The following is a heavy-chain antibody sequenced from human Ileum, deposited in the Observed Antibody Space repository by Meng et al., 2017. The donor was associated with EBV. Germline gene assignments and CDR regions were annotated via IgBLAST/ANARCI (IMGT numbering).Heavy chain of an antibody. J-gene: IGHJ4*02. CDR1: GRSVSGSDW. CDR3: ARSSPIVRGLDY. CDR2: VYHDGAT. Sequence: QLKGSGPGLVRPSGTRSLTFSVSGRSVSGSDWWSWVRQPPGKGLGWIGEVYHDGATNYHPSLKSRVTISLDKSKNEVNLHLNSLTAADTAVYFCARSSPIVRGLDYWGQGTLVTVSS. D-gene: IGHD3-10*01. V-gene: IGHV4-4*02.